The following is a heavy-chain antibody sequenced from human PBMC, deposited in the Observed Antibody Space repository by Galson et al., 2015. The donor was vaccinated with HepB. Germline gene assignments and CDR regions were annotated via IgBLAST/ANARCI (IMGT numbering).Heavy chain of an antibody. Sequence: SVKVSCKASGYTSTNYHIHWVRQAPGQGLEWMGIINPNDGATSYPQKFQGRVTMTRDTSTSTVYMDLSSLRSEDTAVYYCARELVATYYFDYWGQATLLTVSS. CDR1: GYTSTNYH. D-gene: IGHD2-15*01. J-gene: IGHJ4*02. CDR3: ARELVATYYFDY. CDR2: INPNDGAT. V-gene: IGHV1-46*01.